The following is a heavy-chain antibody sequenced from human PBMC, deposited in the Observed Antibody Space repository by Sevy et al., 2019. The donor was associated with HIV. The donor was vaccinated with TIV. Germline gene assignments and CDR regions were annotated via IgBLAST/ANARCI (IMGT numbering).Heavy chain of an antibody. V-gene: IGHV3-9*01. CDR2: ISWNSGSI. CDR1: GFTFDDYA. J-gene: IGHJ4*02. Sequence: GGSLRLSCAASGFTFDDYAMHWVRQAPGKGLEWVSGISWNSGSIGYADSVKGRFTISRDNAKNSLYLQMNSLRAEETALYYCAKDSLEMATKIQWANYYFDYWGQGTLVTVSS. CDR3: AKDSLEMATKIQWANYYFDY. D-gene: IGHD3-3*01.